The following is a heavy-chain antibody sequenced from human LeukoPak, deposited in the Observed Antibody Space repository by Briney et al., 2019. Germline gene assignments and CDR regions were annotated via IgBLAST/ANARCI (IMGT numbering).Heavy chain of an antibody. CDR3: ARVAGNCGGDCYRLLY. CDR2: MNPNSGST. J-gene: IGHJ4*02. V-gene: IGHV1-8*01. D-gene: IGHD2-21*01. Sequence: ASVKVSCKASVYTFTSYDINWVRQATGQGLEWLGWMNPNSGSTGYAQKFQGRVTMTRNTSISTAYMELSNLRSEDTAVYYCARVAGNCGGDCYRLLYWGQGTLVTVSS. CDR1: VYTFTSYD.